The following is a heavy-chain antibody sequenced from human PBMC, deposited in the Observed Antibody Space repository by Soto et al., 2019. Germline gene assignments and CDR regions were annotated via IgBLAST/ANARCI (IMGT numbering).Heavy chain of an antibody. J-gene: IGHJ6*02. CDR3: ARARGDSSFHGLDV. Sequence: QVQLVQSGAEVKKPGSSVKVSCKTSGGMFNTYTISWVRQAPGQGLEWMGRIIPILDIEHYAQKFQGRVMITADTSTSTAYMELSSLRSEDPAVYYCARARGDSSFHGLDVWGQGTTVTVSS. CDR1: GGMFNTYT. V-gene: IGHV1-69*02. CDR2: IIPILDIE. D-gene: IGHD4-17*01.